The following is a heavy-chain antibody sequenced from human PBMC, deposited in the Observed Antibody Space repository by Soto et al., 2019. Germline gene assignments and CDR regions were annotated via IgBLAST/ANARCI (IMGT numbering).Heavy chain of an antibody. D-gene: IGHD3-22*01. CDR2: IIPIFGTA. J-gene: IGHJ4*02. Sequence: QVQLVQSGAEVKKPGSSVKVSCKASGGTFSSYAISWVRQAPGQGLEWMGGIIPIFGTANYAQKFQGRVTITADEATSTAYREVSSLRSEDTAVYYCAVERVVDSSGYYGGADYWGQGTLVTVSS. V-gene: IGHV1-69*12. CDR1: GGTFSSYA. CDR3: AVERVVDSSGYYGGADY.